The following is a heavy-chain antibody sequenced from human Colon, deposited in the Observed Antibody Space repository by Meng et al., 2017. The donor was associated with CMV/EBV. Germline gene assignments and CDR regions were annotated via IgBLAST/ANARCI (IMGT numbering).Heavy chain of an antibody. CDR1: GITVSSDY. J-gene: IGHJ5*02. D-gene: IGHD6-19*01. Sequence: SCATCGITVSSDYMTWVRQAPGKELEWITTININGKTEYADSVRGRFTISRDNSQNVLHLQMTSLRVEDPALYYCARLPTGWPNWLDPWGQGTLVTVSS. CDR3: ARLPTGWPNWLDP. V-gene: IGHV3-53*01. CDR2: ININGKT.